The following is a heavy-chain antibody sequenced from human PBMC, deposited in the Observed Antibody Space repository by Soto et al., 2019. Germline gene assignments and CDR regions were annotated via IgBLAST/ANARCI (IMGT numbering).Heavy chain of an antibody. D-gene: IGHD1-1*01. J-gene: IGHJ3*02. V-gene: IGHV3-23*01. CDR2: ILVGGST. Sequence: ETLRLSCAVSGFICSSYDMSWVRQAPGKGLEWVSTILVGGSTHYEDSVKGRFTISRDTSKNTVYLQMNRLTGGDTAVYYCAKATATSGGAFEIYGQGTMVTVSS. CDR1: GFICSSYD. CDR3: AKATATSGGAFEI.